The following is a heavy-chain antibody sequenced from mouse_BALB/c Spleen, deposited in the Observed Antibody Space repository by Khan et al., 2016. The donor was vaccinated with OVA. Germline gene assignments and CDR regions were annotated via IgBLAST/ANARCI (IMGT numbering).Heavy chain of an antibody. Sequence: QVQLQQSGAELAKPGASVKMSCKTSGYTFTNYWMHWVKQRPGQGLEWIGYINPTTDYTEFNQKFKDKATLTADKSSSTAYMQLTSLTSEDSALYFCVNHGSSSAWFTYCGQGTLVTFSA. CDR3: VNHGSSSAWFTY. D-gene: IGHD1-1*01. CDR2: INPTTDYT. J-gene: IGHJ3*01. V-gene: IGHV1-7*01. CDR1: GYTFTNYW.